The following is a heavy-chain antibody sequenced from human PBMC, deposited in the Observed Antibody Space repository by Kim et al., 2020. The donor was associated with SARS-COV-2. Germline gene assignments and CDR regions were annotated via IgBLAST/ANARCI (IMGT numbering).Heavy chain of an antibody. CDR3: ARLLRGSGSYYSVYFDL. J-gene: IGHJ2*01. CDR2: IDTSDSYI. CDR1: GYRFTSYW. Sequence: GESLKISCKGSGYRFTSYWISWVRQMPGKGLEWMGRIDTSDSYINYSPSFQGHVTISVDKSISTAYLQWSSLKASDTAMYYCARLLRGSGSYYSVYFDLWGRGTLVTVSS. D-gene: IGHD3-10*01. V-gene: IGHV5-10-1*01.